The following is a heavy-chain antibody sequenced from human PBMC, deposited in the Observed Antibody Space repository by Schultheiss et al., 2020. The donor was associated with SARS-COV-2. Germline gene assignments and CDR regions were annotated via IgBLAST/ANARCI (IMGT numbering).Heavy chain of an antibody. D-gene: IGHD2-15*01. J-gene: IGHJ5*02. V-gene: IGHV4-31*03. CDR2: ISYSGST. Sequence: SQTLSLTCNVSGGSIISGGDFWTWIRQHPGKGLEWIGYISYSGSTYYNPSLKSRVTMSLDTSKNQFSLKLSSVTAADTAVYYCARVGGGSEGWFDPWGQGTLVTVSS. CDR1: GGSIISGGDF. CDR3: ARVGGGSEGWFDP.